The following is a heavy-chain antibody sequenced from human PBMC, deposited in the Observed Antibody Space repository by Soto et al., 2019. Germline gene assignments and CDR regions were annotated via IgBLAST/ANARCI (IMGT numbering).Heavy chain of an antibody. CDR1: GDSSVSSSSYY. V-gene: IGHV4-39*01. CDR3: ASEVSSTDGMDV. CDR2: IYYTGNT. J-gene: IGHJ6*02. D-gene: IGHD2-15*01. Sequence: SEPLSLTCTVSGDSSVSSSSYYWGWIRQPPGKGLEWIGSIYYTGNTFYSPSFRSRLTISVDTSKSQFSLKLRSVTAADTATYYCASEVSSTDGMDVWGQGTTVTVS.